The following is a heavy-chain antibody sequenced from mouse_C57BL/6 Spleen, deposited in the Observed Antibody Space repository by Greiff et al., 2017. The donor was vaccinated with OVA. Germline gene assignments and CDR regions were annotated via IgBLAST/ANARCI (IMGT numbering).Heavy chain of an antibody. CDR1: GYTFTDYN. Sequence: VHVKQSGPELVKPGASVKMSCKASGYTFTDYNMHWVKQSHGKSLEWIGYINPNNGGTSYNQKFKGKATLTVNKSSSTAYMELRSLTSEDSAVYYCARRDYGSPAWFAYWGQGTLVTVSA. CDR2: INPNNGGT. D-gene: IGHD1-1*01. J-gene: IGHJ3*01. V-gene: IGHV1-22*01. CDR3: ARRDYGSPAWFAY.